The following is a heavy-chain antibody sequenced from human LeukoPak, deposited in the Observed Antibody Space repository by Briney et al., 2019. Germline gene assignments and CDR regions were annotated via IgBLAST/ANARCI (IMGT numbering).Heavy chain of an antibody. Sequence: PSETLSLTCTVSGGSISSYYWSWIRQPPGKGLEWIGRIYTSGSTNYNPSLKSRVTMSVDTSKNQFSLKLSPVTAADTAVYYCARESRFRYSGSWVKFETDYWGQGTLVTVSS. CDR3: ARESRFRYSGSWVKFETDY. J-gene: IGHJ4*02. CDR1: GGSISSYY. D-gene: IGHD1-26*01. CDR2: IYTSGST. V-gene: IGHV4-4*07.